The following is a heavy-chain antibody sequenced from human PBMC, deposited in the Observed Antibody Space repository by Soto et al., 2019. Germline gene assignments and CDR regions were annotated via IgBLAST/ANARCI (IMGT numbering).Heavy chain of an antibody. V-gene: IGHV6-1*01. CDR3: ARLVGNSWLDS. D-gene: IGHD2-2*01. CDR1: GDSVSTNSAT. CDR2: TYYRSKWYN. Sequence: QVQLQQSGPGLVKPSQTLSLTCAISGDSVSTNSATWDWIMQSPSRGLEWLGRTYYRSKWYNDYAVSVKGRITINPDTSNNQFSLQLNSVTPDDTAVYYCARLVGNSWLDSWGQGTLVTVSS. J-gene: IGHJ5*01.